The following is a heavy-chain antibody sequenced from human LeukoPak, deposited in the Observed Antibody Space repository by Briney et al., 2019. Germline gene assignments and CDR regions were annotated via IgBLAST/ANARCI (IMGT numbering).Heavy chain of an antibody. CDR3: AKDRFYSTSSKSVDY. J-gene: IGHJ4*02. D-gene: IGHD6-6*01. Sequence: GGSLRLSCAASGFTVSSNYMSWVRQTPGKGLEWVSVIYSGGSTYYADSVKGRFTISRDNSKNTLYLQMNSLRAEDTAVYYCAKDRFYSTSSKSVDYWGQGALVTVSS. CDR2: IYSGGST. CDR1: GFTVSSNY. V-gene: IGHV3-66*01.